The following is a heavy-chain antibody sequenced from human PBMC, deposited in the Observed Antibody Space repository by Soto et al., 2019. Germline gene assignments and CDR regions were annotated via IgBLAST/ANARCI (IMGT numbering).Heavy chain of an antibody. V-gene: IGHV3-15*07. CDR2: IKSKTDGGTT. CDR3: TTPLRSYGYDYYYGMDV. D-gene: IGHD5-18*01. Sequence: PGGSLRLSCAASGFTFSNAWMNWVRQAPGKGLEWVGRIKSKTDGGTTDYAAPVKGRFTISRDDSKNTLYLQMNSLKTEDTAVYYCTTPLRSYGYDYYYGMDVWGQGTTVTVSS. J-gene: IGHJ6*02. CDR1: GFTFSNAW.